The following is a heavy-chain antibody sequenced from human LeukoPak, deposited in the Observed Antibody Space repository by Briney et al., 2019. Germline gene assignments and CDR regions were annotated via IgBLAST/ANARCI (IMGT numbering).Heavy chain of an antibody. J-gene: IGHJ5*02. CDR2: INHSGST. CDR3: AGRRKEYYYGSGSYYKVLGWFDP. CDR1: GGSFSGYY. V-gene: IGHV4-34*01. Sequence: PSETLSLTCAVYGGSFSGYYWSWIRQPPGKGREWIGEINHSGSTNYNPSLKSRVTISVDTSKNQFSLKLSSVTAADTAVHYCAGRRKEYYYGSGSYYKVLGWFDPWGQGTLVTVSS. D-gene: IGHD3-10*01.